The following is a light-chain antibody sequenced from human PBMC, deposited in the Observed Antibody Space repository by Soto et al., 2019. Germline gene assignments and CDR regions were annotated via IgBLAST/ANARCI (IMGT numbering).Light chain of an antibody. CDR1: SNDVGHFNY. CDR2: DVS. Sequence: QSVLAQPASVSGSPEQSITISCTGTSNDVGHFNYVSWFQQHPGKAPKLLIFDVSNWPSGVSDRFSGSKSGNTASLTISGLQPEDEADHYCPSFTPSNSLVFGSGTKVTVL. J-gene: IGLJ1*01. V-gene: IGLV2-14*03. CDR3: PSFTPSNSLV.